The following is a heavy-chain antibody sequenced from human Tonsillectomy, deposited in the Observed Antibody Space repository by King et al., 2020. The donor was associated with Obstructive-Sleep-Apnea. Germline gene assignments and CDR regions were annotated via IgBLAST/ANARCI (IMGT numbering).Heavy chain of an antibody. Sequence: QLQESGPGLVKPSETLSLTCTVSGGSISSSSYYWGWIRQPPGKGPEWIGSIHYSGRTYYNPSLKSRVTISVDTSKNQFSLKLNSVTAADTAVYFCARDPPPYSYVTKANRDNDYWGQGTLVTVSS. CDR1: GGSISSSSYY. CDR2: IHYSGRT. J-gene: IGHJ4*02. D-gene: IGHD5-18*01. CDR3: ARDPPPYSYVTKANRDNDY. V-gene: IGHV4-39*07.